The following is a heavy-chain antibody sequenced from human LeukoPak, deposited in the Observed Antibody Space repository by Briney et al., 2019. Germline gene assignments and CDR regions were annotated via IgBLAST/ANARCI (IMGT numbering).Heavy chain of an antibody. CDR2: INHSGST. V-gene: IGHV4-34*01. CDR1: GGSFSGYY. CDR3: VREENSS. J-gene: IGHJ4*02. Sequence: KPSETLSLTCAVYGGSFSGYYWSWIRQPPGKGLEWIGEINHSGSTNYNPSLKSRVTISVDTSKNQFSLKLSSVTAADTAVYYCVREENSSWGQGTLVTVSS. D-gene: IGHD6-6*01.